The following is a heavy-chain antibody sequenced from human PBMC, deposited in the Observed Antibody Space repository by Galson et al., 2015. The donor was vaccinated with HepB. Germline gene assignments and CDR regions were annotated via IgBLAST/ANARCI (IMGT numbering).Heavy chain of an antibody. CDR3: AREGAMIVVPNSRDAFDI. CDR2: INWNGGST. CDR1: GFTFDDYG. J-gene: IGHJ3*02. V-gene: IGHV3-20*01. Sequence: SLRLSCAASGFTFDDYGMSWVRHAPGKGLEWVSGINWNGGSTGYADSVKGRFTISRDNAKNSLYLQMNSLRAEDTALYHCAREGAMIVVPNSRDAFDIWGQGTMVTVSS. D-gene: IGHD3-22*01.